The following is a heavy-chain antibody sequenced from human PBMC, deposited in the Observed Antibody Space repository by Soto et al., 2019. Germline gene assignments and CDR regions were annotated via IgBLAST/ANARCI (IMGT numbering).Heavy chain of an antibody. CDR1: GGYISSGCYS. J-gene: IGHJ6*02. V-gene: IGHV4-30-2*01. CDR2: IYHSGST. CDR3: ARVPDV. Sequence: SETLSVTCAVSGGYISSGCYSWSWIQQPPGKGLEWIGYIYHSGSTYYNPSLKSRVTISVDRSKNQFSLKLSSVTAADTAVYYCARVPDVWGQGTTVTVSS.